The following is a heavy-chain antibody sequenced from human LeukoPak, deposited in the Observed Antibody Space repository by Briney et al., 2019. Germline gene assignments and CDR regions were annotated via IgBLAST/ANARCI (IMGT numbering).Heavy chain of an antibody. CDR1: GGSISSGSYY. Sequence: SETLSLTCSVSGGSISSGSYYWSWIRQPAGKGLEWIGRIYTSGSTNYNPSLKSRVTISVDTSKNQFSLKLSSVTAADTAVYYCARDLSPYTAMVYYYYYYMDVWGKGTTVTVSS. J-gene: IGHJ6*03. V-gene: IGHV4-61*02. D-gene: IGHD5-18*01. CDR3: ARDLSPYTAMVYYYYYYMDV. CDR2: IYTSGST.